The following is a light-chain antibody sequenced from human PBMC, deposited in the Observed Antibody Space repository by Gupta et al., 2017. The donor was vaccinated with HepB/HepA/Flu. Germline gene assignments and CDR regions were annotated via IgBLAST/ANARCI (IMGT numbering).Light chain of an antibody. J-gene: IGKJ2*01. V-gene: IGKV1-5*03. CDR1: QTISGR. Sequence: DIQMTQSPSTLSASVGDRVTITCRASQTISGRLAWYQQKPGQVPKLLIYKASRLESGVPSRFSGSGSGTEFALTISGLQPDDFATYYCQQDDTYYTFGRGTEMEIE. CDR3: QQDDTYYT. CDR2: KAS.